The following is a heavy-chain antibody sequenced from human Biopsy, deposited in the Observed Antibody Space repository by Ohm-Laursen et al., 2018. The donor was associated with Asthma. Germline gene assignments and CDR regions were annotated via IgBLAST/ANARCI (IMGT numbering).Heavy chain of an antibody. CDR1: GVTVSRDP. CDR2: IYSGGTS. V-gene: IGHV3-53*01. D-gene: IGHD6-19*01. J-gene: IGHJ4*02. CDR3: ARGDSSGWSHYYFDY. Sequence: LSFTCAASGVTVSRDPMFWVRQAPGKGLEWVSVIYSGGTSHTADSVRGRFTISRDFSKNTLHLQMHSLRVEDTAVYYCARGDSSGWSHYYFDYWGQGTLVTVSS.